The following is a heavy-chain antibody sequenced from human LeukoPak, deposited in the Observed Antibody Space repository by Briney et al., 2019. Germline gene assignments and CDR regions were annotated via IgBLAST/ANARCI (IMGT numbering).Heavy chain of an antibody. Sequence: SGGSLRLSCAASGFTVSSNYMSWVRQAPGKGLEWVSVIYSGGSTYYADSVKGRFTISRDNSKNTLYLQMNSLRAEDTAVYYCARAFLYDTLGPYYFDYWGQGTLVTVSS. V-gene: IGHV3-53*01. CDR2: IYSGGST. CDR1: GFTVSSNY. D-gene: IGHD3-9*01. J-gene: IGHJ4*02. CDR3: ARAFLYDTLGPYYFDY.